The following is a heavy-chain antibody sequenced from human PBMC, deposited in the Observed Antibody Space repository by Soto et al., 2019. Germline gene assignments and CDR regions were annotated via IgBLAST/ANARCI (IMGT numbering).Heavy chain of an antibody. J-gene: IGHJ6*02. Sequence: EVQLVESGGGLVQPGGSLRLSCEASGFTFRNYDMHWVRQGTGKGLEWVSGISAAGDPDYADSVEGRFTISRENAQNSCVLQMNSLRVGDTAVYYCARTDRDFYGLDVWGQGTTVIVSS. CDR1: GFTFRNYD. CDR2: ISAAGDP. V-gene: IGHV3-13*05. CDR3: ARTDRDFYGLDV.